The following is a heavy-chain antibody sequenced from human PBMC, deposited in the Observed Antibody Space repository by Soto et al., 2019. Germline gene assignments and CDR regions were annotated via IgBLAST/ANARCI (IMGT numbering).Heavy chain of an antibody. CDR2: INSDWTIT. J-gene: IGHJ4*02. CDR3: AKDIGRAATRG. CDR1: GFTFSSYW. V-gene: IGHV3-74*01. Sequence: EVQLVESGGGLVQPGGSLRLSCAASGFTFSSYWMHWVRQAPGKGLVWVSRINSDWTITTYADSVKGRFTISRDNAKNTLYLQMNSLRPEDTAMYYCAKDIGRAATRGWGQGTLVTVPS. D-gene: IGHD2-15*01.